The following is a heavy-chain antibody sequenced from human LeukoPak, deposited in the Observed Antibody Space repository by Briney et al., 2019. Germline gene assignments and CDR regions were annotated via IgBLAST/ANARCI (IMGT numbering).Heavy chain of an antibody. V-gene: IGHV4-4*07. CDR3: AREGNYYGFWFDP. D-gene: IGHD1-26*01. CDR2: IYTSGST. J-gene: IGHJ5*02. CDR1: SGSISSYF. Sequence: PSETLSLTCTVSSGSISSYFWSWIRQPAGKGLEWIGRIYTSGSTNYNLSLKSRVTMSVDTSKNQFSLKLTSVTAADTAVYYCAREGNYYGFWFDPWGQGTLVTVSS.